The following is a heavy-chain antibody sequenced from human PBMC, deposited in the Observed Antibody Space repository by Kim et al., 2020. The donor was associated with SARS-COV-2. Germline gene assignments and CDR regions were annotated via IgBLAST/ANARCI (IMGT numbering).Heavy chain of an antibody. CDR3: ARTLVLSGYYGMDV. Sequence: YADSVKGRFPSSRDNSKNTLYLQMNGLRAEDTAVYYCARTLVLSGYYGMDVWGQGTTVTVSS. J-gene: IGHJ6*02. V-gene: IGHV3-33*01. D-gene: IGHD3-10*01.